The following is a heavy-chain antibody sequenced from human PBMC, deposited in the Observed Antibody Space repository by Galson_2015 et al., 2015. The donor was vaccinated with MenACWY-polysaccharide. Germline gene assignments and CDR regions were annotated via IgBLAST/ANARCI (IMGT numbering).Heavy chain of an antibody. J-gene: IGHJ1*01. D-gene: IGHD2-2*02. CDR1: GYAFISYD. CDR2: MNPNSGNT. CDR3: ARGHKSYCSDTSCYSFQH. Sequence: SVKVSCKASGYAFISYDINWVRQATGQGPEWMGWMNPNSGNTGYAQKFRGRVTMTRDTSISTAYVELSSLRSEDTAVYYCARGHKSYCSDTSCYSFQHWGQGTLVTVSS. V-gene: IGHV1-8*01.